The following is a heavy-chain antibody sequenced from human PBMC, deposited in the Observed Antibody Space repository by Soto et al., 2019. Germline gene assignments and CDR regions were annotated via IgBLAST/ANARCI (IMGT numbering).Heavy chain of an antibody. Sequence: QGQLVQSGPEVKKPGSSVKVSCKDSGGLFSSFAISWVRQAPGQGLEWVGGIIPVFGTTNYAEKFQARVTITADESTNTAYMELRSLTSGDTSMYYCARGGGPYVWFNEFWGQGTLVTVAS. CDR3: ARGGGPYVWFNEF. CDR2: IIPVFGTT. V-gene: IGHV1-69*01. CDR1: GGLFSSFA. J-gene: IGHJ4*02. D-gene: IGHD2-21*01.